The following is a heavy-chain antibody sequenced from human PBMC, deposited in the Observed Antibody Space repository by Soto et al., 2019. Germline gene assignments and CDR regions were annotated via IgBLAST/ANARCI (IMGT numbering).Heavy chain of an antibody. Sequence: PGGSLRLSCGVSGFTFNDFEMNWVRQAPGKGLEWLAYIDGSGTTKKYADSVRGRFTISRDNPNNSLFLQMSSLSAADTAIYYGASGFGRFNYWGQGTLVSVSS. CDR3: ASGFGRFNY. V-gene: IGHV3-48*03. D-gene: IGHD3-10*01. J-gene: IGHJ4*02. CDR1: GFTFNDFE. CDR2: IDGSGTTK.